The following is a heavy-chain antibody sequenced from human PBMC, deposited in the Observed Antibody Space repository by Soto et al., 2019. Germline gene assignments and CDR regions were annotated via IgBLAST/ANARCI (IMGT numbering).Heavy chain of an antibody. J-gene: IGHJ4*02. V-gene: IGHV3-72*01. CDR2: TRNKANRYTT. Sequence: GGSLTLSCAASGFSFSRHYMDWVRQAPGKGLEWVARTRNKANRYTTEYAASVKGRFTISRDDSKNSLYLQMNSLQTEDTAVYYCGRVGDYNFWSGPDYWGQGTLVTVSS. CDR1: GFSFSRHY. D-gene: IGHD3-3*01. CDR3: GRVGDYNFWSGPDY.